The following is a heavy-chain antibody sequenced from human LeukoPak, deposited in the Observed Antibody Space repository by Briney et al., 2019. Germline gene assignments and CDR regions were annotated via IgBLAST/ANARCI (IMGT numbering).Heavy chain of an antibody. CDR3: ARAPRYYYDSSGSFDY. Sequence: LRLSCAASGFTVSSNYMSWVRQAPGKGLEWIGYIYYSGSTYYNPSLKSRVTISVDTSKNQFSLKLSSVTAADTAVYYCARAPRYYYDSSGSFDYWGQGTLVTVSS. CDR1: GFTVSSNY. CDR2: IYYSGST. J-gene: IGHJ4*02. D-gene: IGHD3-22*01. V-gene: IGHV4-30-4*08.